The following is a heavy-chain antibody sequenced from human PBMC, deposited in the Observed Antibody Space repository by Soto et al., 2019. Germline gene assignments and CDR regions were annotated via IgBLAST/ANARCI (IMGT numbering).Heavy chain of an antibody. CDR2: IYHSGST. J-gene: IGHJ5*02. Sequence: QVQLQESGPGLVKPSGTLSLTCAVSGGSISSSNWWSWVRQPPGKGLEWIGEIYHSGSTDYNASLKSRVTISVDKSKNQFSLKLRYVTAADTAVYYCARRAAAGTGWFDPWGQGTLVTVSS. CDR3: ARRAAAGTGWFDP. V-gene: IGHV4-4*02. CDR1: GGSISSSNW. D-gene: IGHD6-13*01.